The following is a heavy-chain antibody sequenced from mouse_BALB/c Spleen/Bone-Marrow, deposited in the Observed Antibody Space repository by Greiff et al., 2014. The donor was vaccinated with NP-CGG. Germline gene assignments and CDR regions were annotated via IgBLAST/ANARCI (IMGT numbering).Heavy chain of an antibody. V-gene: IGHV1-7*01. J-gene: IGHJ4*01. CDR3: ARQITTVDYAMDY. CDR2: INPSTGYT. D-gene: IGHD1-1*01. Sequence: QVQLQQSGAELAKPGASVKMSCKASGYTFTSYWMHWVKQRPGQGLEWIGYINPSTGYTEYNQKFKDKATLTAGKSSSTAYMQLSSLTSEDSAVYDCARQITTVDYAMDYWGQGTSVTVSS. CDR1: GYTFTSYW.